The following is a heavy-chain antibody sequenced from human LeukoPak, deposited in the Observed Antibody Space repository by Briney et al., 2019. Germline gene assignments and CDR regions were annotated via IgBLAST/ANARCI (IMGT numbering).Heavy chain of an antibody. J-gene: IGHJ4*02. Sequence: ASVKVSCKASGYTFTHHGISWVRQAPGRGLEWMGWISGYNGDTHYAQNFQDRITMTTATATTTAYLELRSLTSDDTAVYYCARDPTNTSGRYAHFDYWGQGTLVTVSS. V-gene: IGHV1-18*01. CDR2: ISGYNGDT. CDR3: ARDPTNTSGRYAHFDY. D-gene: IGHD6-19*01. CDR1: GYTFTHHG.